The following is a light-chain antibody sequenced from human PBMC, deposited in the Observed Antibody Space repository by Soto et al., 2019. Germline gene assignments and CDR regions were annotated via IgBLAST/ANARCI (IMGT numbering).Light chain of an antibody. CDR3: QQRNTWPWT. J-gene: IGKJ1*01. V-gene: IGKV3-11*01. CDR2: DTY. CDR1: QSVSGD. Sequence: EIVLTQSPATLSLSPGQRATLSCRASQSVSGDLAWFQQKPGQAPRLLIYDTYNRATGLPARFSGSGSGTDFTLTSSSLEPEDFAVYYCQQRNTWPWTFGQGTKVEIK.